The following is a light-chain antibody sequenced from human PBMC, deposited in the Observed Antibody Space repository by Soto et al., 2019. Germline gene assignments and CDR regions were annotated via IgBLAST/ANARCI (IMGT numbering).Light chain of an antibody. V-gene: IGLV3-21*02. CDR1: KIGRKS. CDR3: QVWDSSDNHVV. J-gene: IGLJ2*01. Sequence: SYELTQPPSVSVAPGQTARITCGGDKIGRKSVHWYQQKPGQAPVLVVYDDSDRPSGIPGRFSGSNSGNTATLTISRVEAGDEADYYCQVWDSSDNHVVFGGGTKLTVL. CDR2: DDS.